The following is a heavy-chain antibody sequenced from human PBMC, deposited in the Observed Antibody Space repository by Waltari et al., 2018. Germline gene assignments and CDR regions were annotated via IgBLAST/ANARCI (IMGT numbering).Heavy chain of an antibody. CDR1: GYTFTDFF. CDR2: INPNSGDT. V-gene: IGHV1-2*06. D-gene: IGHD3-3*01. CDR3: ARSGGGTTTFGVAE. J-gene: IGHJ4*02. Sequence: QLQLVQSGAEVKKSAPSVKVSCKASGYTFTDFFIHSLRQAPGQGLEWMGRINPNSGDTSYAERFQGRVTMTGDTSITTAYMELTGLRSDDTAIYYCARSGGGTTTFGVAEWGQGSLVTVSS.